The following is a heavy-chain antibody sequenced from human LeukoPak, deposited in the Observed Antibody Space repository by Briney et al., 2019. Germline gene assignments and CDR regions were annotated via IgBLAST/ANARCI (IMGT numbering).Heavy chain of an antibody. Sequence: PSETLSLTCTVSGGSLSSYYWSWIRQPAGKGLEYIGRVHSSGSTNYNPSLKSRVTMSVDTSKNQFSLKLSSVTAADTALYYCGRDATYDSSGYGDYWGQGILVTVSS. CDR1: GGSLSSYY. J-gene: IGHJ4*02. D-gene: IGHD3-22*01. CDR3: GRDATYDSSGYGDY. CDR2: VHSSGST. V-gene: IGHV4-4*07.